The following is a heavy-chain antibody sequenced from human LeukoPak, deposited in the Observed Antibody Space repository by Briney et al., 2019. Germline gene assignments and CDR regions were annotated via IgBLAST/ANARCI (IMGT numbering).Heavy chain of an antibody. CDR1: GFTFSVYA. CDR3: ARDDCSTTSCLKPFDY. Sequence: PGGSLRLSCVASGFTFSVYAMNWVRQAPGKGREGVSSVSSISTYIYYADSVKGRFTISRDNAKNSLYLQMNSLRAGDTAVYYCARDDCSTTSCLKPFDYWGQGTLVTVSS. J-gene: IGHJ4*02. D-gene: IGHD2-2*01. V-gene: IGHV3-21*01. CDR2: VSSISTYI.